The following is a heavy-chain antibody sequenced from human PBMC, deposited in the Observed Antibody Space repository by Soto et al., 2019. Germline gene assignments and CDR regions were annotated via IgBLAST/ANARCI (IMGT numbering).Heavy chain of an antibody. CDR2: IYYSGST. V-gene: IGHV4-28*01. D-gene: IGHD1-26*01. J-gene: IGHJ4*02. CDR3: AAGGIVGATTADY. CDR1: GYSISSSNW. Sequence: QVQLQESGPGLVKPSDTLSLTCAVSGYSISSSNWWGWIRQPPGKGLEWIGYIYYSGSTYYNPSLKSRVTMSVDTSKNQFSLTLSSVTAVDTAVYYCAAGGIVGATTADYWGQGTLVTVSS.